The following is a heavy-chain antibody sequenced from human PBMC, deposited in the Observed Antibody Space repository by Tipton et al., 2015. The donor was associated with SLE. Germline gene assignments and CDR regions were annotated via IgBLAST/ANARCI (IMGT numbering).Heavy chain of an antibody. V-gene: IGHV3-7*01. CDR1: GFNFSNNW. Sequence: SLRLSCAASGFNFSNNWMTWVRQAPGKGLEWVAHIKPDGSEEFYVDSVRGRFIISRDNAKSSLSLQMNSLNAEDTAVYYCAREYQGSFYVNGAFDMWGQGTVVTVSS. CDR2: IKPDGSEE. CDR3: AREYQGSFYVNGAFDM. J-gene: IGHJ3*02. D-gene: IGHD3-10*01.